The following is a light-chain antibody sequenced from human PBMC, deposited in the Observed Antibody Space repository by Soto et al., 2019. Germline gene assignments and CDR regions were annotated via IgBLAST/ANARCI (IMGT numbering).Light chain of an antibody. CDR3: QQYGSSPPIT. CDR2: DAS. J-gene: IGKJ5*01. V-gene: IGKV3-20*01. Sequence: IVMTQSPATVSVSPGGRATLSCRASQSISATLAWYQQKPGQAPRLLIYDASNRATGIPARFSGSGSGTDFTLTISRLEPEDFAVYYCQQYGSSPPITFGQGTRLE. CDR1: QSISAT.